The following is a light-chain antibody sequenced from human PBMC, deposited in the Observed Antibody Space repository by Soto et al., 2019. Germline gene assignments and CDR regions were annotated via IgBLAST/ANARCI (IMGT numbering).Light chain of an antibody. Sequence: EIVLTQSPATLSLSPGERATLSCTVSQSISTYLAWYQQKPGQAPRLLIHDGSNRATGTPARFSGNGYGTDFTLTVSSLGPEDFADYYCQQRTDRLWTFGQGTKVQLK. CDR1: QSISTY. CDR2: DGS. V-gene: IGKV3-11*01. J-gene: IGKJ1*01. CDR3: QQRTDRLWT.